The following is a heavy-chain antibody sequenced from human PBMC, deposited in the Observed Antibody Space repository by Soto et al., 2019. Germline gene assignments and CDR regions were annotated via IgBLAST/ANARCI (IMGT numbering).Heavy chain of an antibody. V-gene: IGHV3-72*01. D-gene: IGHD2-8*01. CDR1: GFTFSDHY. CDR2: SRNKANSYTT. Sequence: PGGSLRLSCAASGFTFSDHYMDWVRQAPGKGLEWVGRSRNKANSYTTEYAASVKGRFTISRDDSKNSLFLQMNSLKTEDTAVYYCSRGGSGVYYYYHGMDVWGQGTTVTVSS. J-gene: IGHJ6*02. CDR3: SRGGSGVYYYYHGMDV.